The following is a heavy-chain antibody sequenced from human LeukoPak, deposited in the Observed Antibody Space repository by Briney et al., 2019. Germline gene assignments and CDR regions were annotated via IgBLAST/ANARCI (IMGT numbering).Heavy chain of an antibody. Sequence: ASVKVSCKASGYTFTGYHMHWVRQAPGQGLEWMGRINPNSGDTNNAQKFQGRVTMTRDTSISTAYMDLSRLTSDDTAVYDCARDYCSSTSCLFDYWGQGTLVTVSS. J-gene: IGHJ4*02. CDR3: ARDYCSSTSCLFDY. D-gene: IGHD2-2*01. CDR1: GYTFTGYH. CDR2: INPNSGDT. V-gene: IGHV1-2*06.